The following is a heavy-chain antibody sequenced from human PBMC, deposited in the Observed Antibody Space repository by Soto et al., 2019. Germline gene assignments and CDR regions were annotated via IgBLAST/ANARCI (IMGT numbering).Heavy chain of an antibody. V-gene: IGHV4-39*01. D-gene: IGHD2-15*01. CDR2: IYYSGST. CDR3: ARLLGPDPVDY. J-gene: IGHJ4*02. CDR1: GGSISSSSYY. Sequence: NPSETLSLTCTVSGGSISSSSYYWGWIRQPPGKGLEWIGSIYYSGSTYYNPSLKSRVTISVDTSKNQFSLKLSSVTAADTAVYYCARLLGPDPVDYWGQGTLVTSPQ.